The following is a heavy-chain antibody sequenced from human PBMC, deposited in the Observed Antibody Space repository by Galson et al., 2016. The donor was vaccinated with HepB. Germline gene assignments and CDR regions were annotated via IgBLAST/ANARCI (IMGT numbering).Heavy chain of an antibody. D-gene: IGHD3-3*01. Sequence: SVKVSCKAPGGILNSDAITWVRQAPGQRLEWMGGIIPVFGRAKYAQKFQGRITITTDEATGSVNMELRSLRYDDTAVYYCARGRVKIYGVVVRGNGMDVWGQGTTVTVSS. CDR3: ARGRVKIYGVVVRGNGMDV. CDR1: GGILNSDA. CDR2: IIPVFGRA. V-gene: IGHV1-69*05. J-gene: IGHJ6*02.